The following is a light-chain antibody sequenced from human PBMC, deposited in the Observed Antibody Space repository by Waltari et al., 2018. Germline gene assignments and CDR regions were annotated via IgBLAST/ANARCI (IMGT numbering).Light chain of an antibody. Sequence: QSVLTQPPSVSAAPGQKVTVSCPGSSSNIENNYVSWYQQLPGTAPKLLIYDDYGRPSGLPDRFSGAKSGTSATLGIAGLQTGDEADYYCGTWDSSLKAVVFGGGTKLTVL. CDR1: SSNIENNY. J-gene: IGLJ3*02. V-gene: IGLV1-51*01. CDR2: DDY. CDR3: GTWDSSLKAVV.